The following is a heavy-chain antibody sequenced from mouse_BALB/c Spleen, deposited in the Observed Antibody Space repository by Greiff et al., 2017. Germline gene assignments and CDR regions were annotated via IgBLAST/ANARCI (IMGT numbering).Heavy chain of an antibody. CDR3: ARRCYDGYYSYYFDY. CDR1: GYTFSSYW. Sequence: VQLQQSGAELMKPGASVKISCKATGYTFSSYWIEWVKQRPGHGLEWIGEILPGSGSTNYNEKFKGKATFTADTSSNTAYMQLSSLTSEDSAVYYGARRCYDGYYSYYFDYWGQGTTLTVSS. D-gene: IGHD2-3*01. CDR2: ILPGSGST. V-gene: IGHV1-9*01. J-gene: IGHJ2*01.